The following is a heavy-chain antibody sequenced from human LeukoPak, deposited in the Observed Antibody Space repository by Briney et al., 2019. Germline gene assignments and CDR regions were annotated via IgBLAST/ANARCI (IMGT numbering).Heavy chain of an antibody. CDR1: GLTFSSYG. Sequence: GGSLRLSCAPAGLTFSSYGMHWVRQAPGKGVGWVAFIRYDGSNKYYADSVKGRFTISRDNSKNTLYLQMNSLRAEDTAVYYCAKDRTVTIFYYYYYYYMDVWGKGTTVTISS. V-gene: IGHV3-30*02. J-gene: IGHJ6*03. D-gene: IGHD4-17*01. CDR3: AKDRTVTIFYYYYYYYMDV. CDR2: IRYDGSNK.